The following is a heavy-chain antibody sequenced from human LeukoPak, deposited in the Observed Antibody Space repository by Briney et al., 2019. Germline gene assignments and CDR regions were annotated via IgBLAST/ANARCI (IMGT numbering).Heavy chain of an antibody. V-gene: IGHV1-69*05. CDR3: ARGRRNWNDECAFDI. D-gene: IGHD1-20*01. CDR1: GGTFSSYA. CDR2: IIPIFGTA. Sequence: SVKVSCKASGGTFSSYAISWVRQAPRQGLEWMGRIIPIFGTANYAQKFLGRVTITTDESTSTAYMELSSLRSEDTAVYYCARGRRNWNDECAFDIWGQGTMVTVSS. J-gene: IGHJ3*02.